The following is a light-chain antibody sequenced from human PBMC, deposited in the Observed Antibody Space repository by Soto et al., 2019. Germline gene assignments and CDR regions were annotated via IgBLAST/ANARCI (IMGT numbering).Light chain of an antibody. J-gene: IGKJ5*01. CDR2: ATS. CDR3: QQYNNWPPYT. Sequence: EIVLTQSPATLSVSPGETVSLSCRASQSVSNKLAWFQQKPGQAPRLLMSATSTRATGIPARFSGSGSGTEFTLTVSSLQSEDFAVYYCQQYNNWPPYTFGQGTRLEIK. V-gene: IGKV3D-15*01. CDR1: QSVSNK.